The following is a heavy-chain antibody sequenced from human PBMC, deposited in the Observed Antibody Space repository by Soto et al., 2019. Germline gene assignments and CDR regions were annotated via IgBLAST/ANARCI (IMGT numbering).Heavy chain of an antibody. V-gene: IGHV3-15*07. Sequence: GGSLRLSCAASGFTFSNAWMNWVRQAPGKGLEWVGRIKSKTDGGTTDYAAPVKSRFTISRDDSKNTLYLQMNSLKTEDTAVYYCTTDPVTMIVVVPSSGWGQGTLVTVSS. CDR1: GFTFSNAW. J-gene: IGHJ4*02. D-gene: IGHD3-22*01. CDR3: TTDPVTMIVVVPSSG. CDR2: IKSKTDGGTT.